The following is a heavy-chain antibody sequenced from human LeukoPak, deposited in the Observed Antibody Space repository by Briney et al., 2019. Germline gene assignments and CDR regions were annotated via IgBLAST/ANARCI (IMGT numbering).Heavy chain of an antibody. D-gene: IGHD2-8*02. CDR2: INPYNGDT. Sequence: ASVKVSCKAYGYTFTTQGISWVRQAPGQGLEWMGWINPYNGDTNYAQKFQGRVTMTTDTSTSTAYMELRSLRSDDTAVFYCVRAPVWCTGSICYFDYWGQGTLVTVSS. J-gene: IGHJ4*02. CDR1: GYTFTTQG. CDR3: VRAPVWCTGSICYFDY. V-gene: IGHV1-18*01.